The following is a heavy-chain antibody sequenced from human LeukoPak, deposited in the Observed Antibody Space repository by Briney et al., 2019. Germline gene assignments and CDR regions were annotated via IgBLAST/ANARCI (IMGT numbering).Heavy chain of an antibody. CDR2: IWYDGSNK. CDR3: ARRTNAMLPQYDFGKDV. V-gene: IGHV3-33*01. CDR1: GFIFSGYG. Sequence: GGSLRLSCAASGFIFSGYGMHCVRQAPGKGLEWVAVIWYDGSNKYYADSVKGRFTISRDNSKNTLYLQMNNLRAEDTAVYYCARRTNAMLPQYDFGKDVWGQGTKVNVSS. D-gene: IGHD1-7*01. J-gene: IGHJ6*02.